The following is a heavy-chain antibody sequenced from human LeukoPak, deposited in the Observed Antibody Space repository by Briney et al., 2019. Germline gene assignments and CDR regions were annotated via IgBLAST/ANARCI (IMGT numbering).Heavy chain of an antibody. J-gene: IGHJ4*02. CDR3: ARISSSWYEPEGFDY. CDR2: ISYDGSNK. D-gene: IGHD6-13*01. V-gene: IGHV3-30-3*01. CDR1: GFTFSSYA. Sequence: PGGSLRLSCAASGFTFSSYAMHWVRQAPGKGLEWVAVISYDGSNKYYADSVKGRFTISRDNSKNTLYLQMNSLRAEDTAVCYCARISSSWYEPEGFDYWGQGTLVTVSS.